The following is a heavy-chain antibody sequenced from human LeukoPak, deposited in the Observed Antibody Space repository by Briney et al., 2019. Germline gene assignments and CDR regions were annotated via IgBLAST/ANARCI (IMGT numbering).Heavy chain of an antibody. D-gene: IGHD2-15*01. CDR3: ARLSGRVVCSAGSCYIDS. J-gene: IGHJ4*02. CDR1: GYRFTSDW. V-gene: IGHV5-51*01. CDR2: IYPGDSDT. Sequence: GESLKISCRGSGYRFTSDWIGWVRQMPGKGLEWMGIIYPGDSDTRYSPSFQGQVTISADKSVNTAYLQWSSLKASDTAMYYCARLSGRVVCSAGSCYIDSWGQGTLVTVSS.